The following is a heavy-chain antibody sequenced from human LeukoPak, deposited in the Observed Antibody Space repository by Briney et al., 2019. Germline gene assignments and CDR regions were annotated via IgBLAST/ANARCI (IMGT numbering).Heavy chain of an antibody. CDR3: ARAYDFWSGSGYYDN. Sequence: GGSLRLSCAASGFTFSSYWMHWVRQAPGKGLVWVSRINSDGSSTSYADSVKGRFTISRDNAKNTLYLQMNSLRADDTAVYYCARAYDFWSGSGYYDNWGQGTQVTVSS. J-gene: IGHJ4*02. V-gene: IGHV3-74*01. CDR2: INSDGSST. CDR1: GFTFSSYW. D-gene: IGHD3-3*01.